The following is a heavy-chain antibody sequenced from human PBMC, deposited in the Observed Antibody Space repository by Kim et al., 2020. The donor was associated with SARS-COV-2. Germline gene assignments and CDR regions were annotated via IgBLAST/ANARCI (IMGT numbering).Heavy chain of an antibody. CDR3: ARGMLANCYFDF. D-gene: IGHD5-12*01. J-gene: IGHJ4*02. CDR1: GDTFSTYG. Sequence: SVKVSCKASGDTFSTYGFNWVRQAPGQGLEWMGGIIPIFRSTNYAQKFQGRVTITADESTSTAYMELSSLTSEDTAMYYCARGMLANCYFDFWGQGTLVTVSS. V-gene: IGHV1-69*13. CDR2: IIPIFRST.